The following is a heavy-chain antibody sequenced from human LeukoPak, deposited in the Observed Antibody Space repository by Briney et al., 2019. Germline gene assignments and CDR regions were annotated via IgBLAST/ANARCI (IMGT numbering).Heavy chain of an antibody. J-gene: IGHJ3*02. CDR1: GDSVSSNSAA. CDR2: TYYRSEWYN. D-gene: IGHD4-17*01. CDR3: ARGPGLRMGAFDI. Sequence: SQTLSLTCAISGDSVSSNSAAWNWIRQSPSRGLEWLGRTYYRSEWYNDSAVPVQSRITINPDTSKNQFSLQLNSVTPEDTAVYFCARGPGLRMGAFDIWGQGTVVSVSS. V-gene: IGHV6-1*01.